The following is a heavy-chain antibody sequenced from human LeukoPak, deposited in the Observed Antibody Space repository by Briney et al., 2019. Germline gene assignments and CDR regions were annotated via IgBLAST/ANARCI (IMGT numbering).Heavy chain of an antibody. J-gene: IGHJ4*02. Sequence: PPGRSLRLSCAASGFSFSTYGMHWVRQAPGKGLEWVSAISSDGSSEFYAGSVKGRFTISRDNSQSTLYLQMNSLRAEDTAVYYCAKDFRTHSRPGDYWGQGTLVTVSS. CDR2: ISSDGSSE. CDR1: GFSFSTYG. V-gene: IGHV3-30*18. CDR3: AKDFRTHSRPGDY. D-gene: IGHD2-15*01.